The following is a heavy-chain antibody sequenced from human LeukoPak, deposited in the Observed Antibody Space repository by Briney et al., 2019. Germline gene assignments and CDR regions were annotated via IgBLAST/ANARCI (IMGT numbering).Heavy chain of an antibody. CDR1: GGSFNDYY. Sequence: PSETLSLTCAVYGGSFNDYYWSWIRQPPGKGLEWIGEINYSGSTNYNPSLKSRVTISVDTANNQFSLRLSSVTAADTAVYYCTYCSSTSCYKGHIDVWGKGTTVTVSS. D-gene: IGHD2-2*02. CDR2: INYSGST. J-gene: IGHJ6*03. V-gene: IGHV4-34*01. CDR3: TYCSSTSCYKGHIDV.